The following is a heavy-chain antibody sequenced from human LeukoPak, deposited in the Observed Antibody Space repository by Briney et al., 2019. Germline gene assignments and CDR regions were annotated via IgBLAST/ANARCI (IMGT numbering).Heavy chain of an antibody. CDR2: ISYDGSNK. CDR1: GFTFSSYA. V-gene: IGHV3-30-3*01. D-gene: IGHD2-15*01. CDR3: ARDWCSGGSCFSWNWFDP. Sequence: PGRSLRLSCAASGFTFSSYAMHWVRQAPGKGLEWVAVISYDGSNKYYADSVKGRFTISRDNSKNTLYLQMNSLRAEDTAWYYCARDWCSGGSCFSWNWFDPWGQGTLVTVSS. J-gene: IGHJ5*02.